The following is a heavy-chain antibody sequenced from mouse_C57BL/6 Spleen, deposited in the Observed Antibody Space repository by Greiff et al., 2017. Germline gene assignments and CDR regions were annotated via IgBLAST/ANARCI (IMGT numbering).Heavy chain of an antibody. J-gene: IGHJ2*01. CDR2: IYPGDGDT. Sequence: VQLQQSGPELVKPGASVKISCKASGYAFSSSWMNWVKQRPGKGLEGIGRIYPGDGDTNYNGKFKGKATLTADKSSSTAYLQLSSLTSEDSAVYFCLRNVYYYGSSYFDYWGQGTTLTVSS. CDR1: GYAFSSSW. D-gene: IGHD1-1*01. V-gene: IGHV1-82*01. CDR3: LRNVYYYGSSYFDY.